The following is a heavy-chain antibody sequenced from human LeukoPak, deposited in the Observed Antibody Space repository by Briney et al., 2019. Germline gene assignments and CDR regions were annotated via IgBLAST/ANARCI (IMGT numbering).Heavy chain of an antibody. J-gene: IGHJ4*02. Sequence: ASVKVSCKASGYTFTGYCLHWVRQAPGQGLEWKGWINPNSGDTNYAQTFQGRVTMTRDTSISTAYMELNRVTYDDTAEYFCAREGRRVGYSSSWDNWGQGTLVTVSS. D-gene: IGHD6-13*01. CDR2: INPNSGDT. V-gene: IGHV1-2*02. CDR1: GYTFTGYC. CDR3: AREGRRVGYSSSWDN.